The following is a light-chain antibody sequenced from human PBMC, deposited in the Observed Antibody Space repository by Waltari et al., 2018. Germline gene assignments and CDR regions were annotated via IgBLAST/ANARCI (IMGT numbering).Light chain of an antibody. Sequence: PGERATLSCRASQSLSSHLAWYQQKPGQAPRILIYETSYRATGIPARFSGSGSGTDFTLTISSLEPEDFAVYYCQQRTNWPPLAFGGGTKVEIK. J-gene: IGKJ4*01. CDR2: ETS. CDR3: QQRTNWPPLA. V-gene: IGKV3-11*01. CDR1: QSLSSH.